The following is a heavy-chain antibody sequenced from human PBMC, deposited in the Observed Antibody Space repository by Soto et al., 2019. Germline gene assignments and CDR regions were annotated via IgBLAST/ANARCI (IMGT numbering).Heavy chain of an antibody. D-gene: IGHD2-15*01. Sequence: EVQLLESGGGLVQPGGSLRLSCAASGFTFSSYGMSWVRQAPGKGLEWVSAIGGSGGSTFYADSVEGRFTISSDNSKNTLYLQMSSLRAEDTAVYYCAKHWYCSGGSCYLFDYWGQGTLVTVSS. CDR3: AKHWYCSGGSCYLFDY. V-gene: IGHV3-23*01. CDR1: GFTFSSYG. J-gene: IGHJ4*02. CDR2: IGGSGGST.